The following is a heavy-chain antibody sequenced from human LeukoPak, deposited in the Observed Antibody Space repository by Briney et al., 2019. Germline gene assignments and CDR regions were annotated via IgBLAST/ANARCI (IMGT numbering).Heavy chain of an antibody. D-gene: IGHD2-15*01. J-gene: IGHJ6*02. CDR3: ATPGVVVAATRHYYGMDV. Sequence: ASVKVSCKVSGYTLTELSMHWVRQAPGKGLEWMGGFEPEDGETIYAQKFQGRVTMTEDTSTDTAYMELSSLRSEDTAVYYCATPGVVVAATRHYYGMDVWGQGTTVTVSS. CDR2: FEPEDGET. V-gene: IGHV1-24*01. CDR1: GYTLTELS.